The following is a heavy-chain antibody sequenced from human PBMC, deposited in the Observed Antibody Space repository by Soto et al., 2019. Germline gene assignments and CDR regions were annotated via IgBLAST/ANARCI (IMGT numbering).Heavy chain of an antibody. CDR2: IIPIFGTA. J-gene: IGHJ4*02. CDR3: AREAVAGSYYFDY. D-gene: IGHD6-19*01. CDR1: GGTFSSYA. V-gene: IGHV1-69*13. Sequence: SVKVSCKASGGTFSSYAISWVRQAPGQGLEWMGGIIPIFGTANYAQKFQGRVTITADESTSTAYMELSSLRSEDTAVYYCAREAVAGSYYFDYWGQGTLVTVSS.